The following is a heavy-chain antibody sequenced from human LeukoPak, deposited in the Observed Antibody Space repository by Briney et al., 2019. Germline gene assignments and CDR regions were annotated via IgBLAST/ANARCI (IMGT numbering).Heavy chain of an antibody. V-gene: IGHV1-2*06. CDR2: INPNSGGT. J-gene: IGHJ6*03. CDR3: ARDSSSPLYYYYMDV. Sequence: GASVKVSCKASGYTFTGYYMHWVRQAPGQGLEWMGRINPNSGGTNYAQKFQGRVTMTRDTSISTAYMKLSRLRSDDTAVYYCARDSSSPLYYYYMDVWGKGTTVTVSS. CDR1: GYTFTGYY. D-gene: IGHD6-13*01.